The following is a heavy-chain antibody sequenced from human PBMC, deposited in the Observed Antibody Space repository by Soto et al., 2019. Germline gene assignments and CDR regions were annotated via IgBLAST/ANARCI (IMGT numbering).Heavy chain of an antibody. Sequence: SETLSLTCAVSGYSISSGYYWGWIRQPPGKGLEWIGYIYYSGSTNYNPSLKSRVTISVDTSKNQFSLKLSSVTAADTAVYYCARGRRSRILYYYYYGMDVWGQGTTVTVSS. CDR3: ARGRRSRILYYYYYGMDV. J-gene: IGHJ6*02. D-gene: IGHD2-15*01. CDR1: GYSISSGYY. CDR2: IYYSGST. V-gene: IGHV4-38-2*01.